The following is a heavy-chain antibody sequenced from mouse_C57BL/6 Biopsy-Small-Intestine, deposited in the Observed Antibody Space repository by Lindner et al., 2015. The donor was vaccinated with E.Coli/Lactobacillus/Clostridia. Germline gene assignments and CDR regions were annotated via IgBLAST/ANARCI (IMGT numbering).Heavy chain of an antibody. CDR1: GFSLTNYA. J-gene: IGHJ3*01. V-gene: IGHV2-4-1*01. CDR3: ARHYDGAWFAY. CDR2: IWSDGST. Sequence: VQLQESGPGLVAPSQSLSITCTVSGFSLTNYAIHWVRQSPGKGLEWLGVIWSDGSTDYNAAFISRLSISKDKSKSQVFFKMNSLQADDTAIYYRARHYDGAWFAYWGQGTLVTVSA. D-gene: IGHD1-2*01.